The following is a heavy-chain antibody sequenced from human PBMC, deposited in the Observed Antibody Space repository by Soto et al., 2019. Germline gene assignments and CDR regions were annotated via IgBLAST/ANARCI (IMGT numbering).Heavy chain of an antibody. Sequence: SETLSLTCTVSGDSVNSENSYWNWIRQAPGKGPEWIGYIYYNGGTNYNPSLKSRATILLDTSTNQFSLTLTSVTAADTDVYYCQRDGGQGRGVIGHYWGRGILVTVSS. CDR1: GDSVNSENSY. V-gene: IGHV4-61*01. CDR3: QRDGGQGRGVIGHY. J-gene: IGHJ4*02. CDR2: IYYNGGT. D-gene: IGHD3-10*01.